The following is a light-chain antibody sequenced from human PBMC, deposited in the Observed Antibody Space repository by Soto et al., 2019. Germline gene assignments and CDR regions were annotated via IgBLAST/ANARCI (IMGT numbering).Light chain of an antibody. CDR3: QQYDNLPRVT. CDR1: QDISNY. V-gene: IGKV1-33*01. CDR2: DAS. Sequence: DIQMTQSPSSLSASVGDRVTITCQASQDISNYLNWYQQKPGKAPKLLIYDASNLETGVPSRFSGSGSETDFTFTISSLQPEDIATYYCQQYDNLPRVTFGGGTKVEIK. J-gene: IGKJ4*01.